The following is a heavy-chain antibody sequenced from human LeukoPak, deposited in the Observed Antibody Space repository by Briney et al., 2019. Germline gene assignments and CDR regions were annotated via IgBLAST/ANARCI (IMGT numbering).Heavy chain of an antibody. Sequence: PGGSLRLSCAASGFTFTSAWMSWVRQAPGKGLEWVGRIKGKTAAGAPDYVASVKGRFTISRDDSKNTLFLQMNSLKTEDTAVYYCITGDYDFWSGFYSPNHYFDYWGQGTLVTVSS. V-gene: IGHV3-15*01. J-gene: IGHJ4*02. CDR3: ITGDYDFWSGFYSPNHYFDY. CDR1: GFTFTSAW. CDR2: IKGKTAAGAP. D-gene: IGHD3-3*01.